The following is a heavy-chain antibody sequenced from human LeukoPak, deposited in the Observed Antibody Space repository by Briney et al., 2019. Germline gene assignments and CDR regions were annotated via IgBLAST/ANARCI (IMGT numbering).Heavy chain of an antibody. CDR2: IYTSGST. Sequence: SETLSLTCTVSNVSISSGSHYWNWIRQPAGKGLEWIGRIYTSGSTNYNPSLKSRVTISVDKSKNQFSLKLSSVTAADTAVYYCARGEEAPWFGESLYYFDYWGQGTLVTVSS. D-gene: IGHD3-10*01. J-gene: IGHJ4*02. V-gene: IGHV4-61*02. CDR3: ARGEEAPWFGESLYYFDY. CDR1: NVSISSGSHY.